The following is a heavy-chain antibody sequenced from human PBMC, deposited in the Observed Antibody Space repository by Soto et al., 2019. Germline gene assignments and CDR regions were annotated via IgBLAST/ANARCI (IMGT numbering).Heavy chain of an antibody. Sequence: QVQLVQSGAEVKKPGASVKVSCKASGYTFTSYGISWVRQAPGQGLEWMGWISAYNGNTNYAQKLQGRVTMTTDTSTSTAYMELRSLRSDDTAVYYCARDIILCGGDCYFGTAQIWFDPWGQGTLVTVSS. V-gene: IGHV1-18*01. CDR1: GYTFTSYG. CDR2: ISAYNGNT. CDR3: ARDIILCGGDCYFGTAQIWFDP. D-gene: IGHD2-21*01. J-gene: IGHJ5*02.